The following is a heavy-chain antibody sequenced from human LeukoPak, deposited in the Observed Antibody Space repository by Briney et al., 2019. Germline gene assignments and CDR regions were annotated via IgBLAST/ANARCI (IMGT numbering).Heavy chain of an antibody. CDR1: GFNFSSFE. V-gene: IGHV3-48*03. D-gene: IGHD3-10*02. CDR2: ISSSGSTI. Sequence: GGSLRLSCAASGFNFSSFEMNWVRQAPGKGLEWVSYISSSGSTIYYADSVKGRFTISRDNAKNSLYLQMNSLRAEDTAVYYCAELGITMIGGVWGKGTTVTISS. J-gene: IGHJ6*04. CDR3: AELGITMIGGV.